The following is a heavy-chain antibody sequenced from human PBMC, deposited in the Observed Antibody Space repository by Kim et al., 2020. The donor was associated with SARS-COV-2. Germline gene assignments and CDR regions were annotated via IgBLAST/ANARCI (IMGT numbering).Heavy chain of an antibody. J-gene: IGHJ4*02. Sequence: TNYVQKLQGRVTMTTDTSTTTAYMELRSLRSDDTAVYYCAREGNSGWYDYWGQGTLVTVSS. V-gene: IGHV1-18*01. CDR3: AREGNSGWYDY. CDR2: T. D-gene: IGHD6-19*01.